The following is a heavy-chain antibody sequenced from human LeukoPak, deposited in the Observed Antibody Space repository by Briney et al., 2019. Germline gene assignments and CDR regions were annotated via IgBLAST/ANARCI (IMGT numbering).Heavy chain of an antibody. CDR2: ISSSGGST. CDR3: ARDIGSGTTGTTGVLVN. Sequence: GGSLRLSCAASGFTFSSYAMSWVRQAPGKGLEWVSGISSSGGSTYYADSVKGRFTISRDNSKHTLYLQMNSLRAEDTAVYYCARDIGSGTTGTTGVLVNWGQGTLVTVSS. CDR1: GFTFSSYA. D-gene: IGHD1-1*01. J-gene: IGHJ4*02. V-gene: IGHV3-23*01.